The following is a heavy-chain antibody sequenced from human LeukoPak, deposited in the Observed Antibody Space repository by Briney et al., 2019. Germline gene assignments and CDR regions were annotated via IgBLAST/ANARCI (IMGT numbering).Heavy chain of an antibody. J-gene: IGHJ4*02. Sequence: ASVKVSCKVSGYTLTEISMHWVRQAPGKGLEWMGGFDPEDGERIYAQKFQGRVTMTEDTSTDTAYMELSSLRSEGTAVYYCATATPMVRGVERFDYWGQGTLVTVSS. D-gene: IGHD3-10*01. CDR1: GYTLTEIS. V-gene: IGHV1-24*01. CDR3: ATATPMVRGVERFDY. CDR2: FDPEDGER.